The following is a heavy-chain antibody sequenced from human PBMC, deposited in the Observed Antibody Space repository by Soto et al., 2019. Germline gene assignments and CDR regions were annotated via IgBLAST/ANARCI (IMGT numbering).Heavy chain of an antibody. CDR2: ITTDKGKT. CDR1: GYTFTSFG. Sequence: QVQLVQSGPEVKKPGASVKVSCKTSGYTFTSFGISWVRQAPGQGLEWMGWITTDKGKTNYAQKCQGRVTMTTDTSTSTAYMELRSLRSDDTAVYYCATRSQAFDFWGQGTLVTVSS. V-gene: IGHV1-18*01. CDR3: ATRSQAFDF. J-gene: IGHJ4*02.